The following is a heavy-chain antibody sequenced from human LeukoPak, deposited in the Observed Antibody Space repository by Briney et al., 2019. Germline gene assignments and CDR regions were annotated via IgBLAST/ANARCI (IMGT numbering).Heavy chain of an antibody. CDR3: ARGNKVLRFLEWLSRPGGYYYYMDV. CDR2: TYYRSKWYS. CDR1: GDSVSSNSAA. D-gene: IGHD3-3*01. Sequence: SQTLSLTCAISGDSVSSNSAAWNWIRQSPSRGLEWLGRTYYRSKWYSDYAVSVKSRITINPDTSKNQFSLQLNSVTPEDTAVYYCARGNKVLRFLEWLSRPGGYYYYMDVWGKGTTVTVSS. J-gene: IGHJ6*03. V-gene: IGHV6-1*01.